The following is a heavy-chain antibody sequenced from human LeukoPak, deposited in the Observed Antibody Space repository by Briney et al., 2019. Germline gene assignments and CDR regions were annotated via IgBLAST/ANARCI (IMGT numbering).Heavy chain of an antibody. V-gene: IGHV4-61*01. CDR2: IYYTGNT. D-gene: IGHD5-24*01. CDR1: GASISSGLYY. CDR3: ARDRLQLQS. Sequence: SQTLSPTCTVAGASISSGLYYCNWIRQPPGKGLEWIGYIYYTGNTNYTPSLKSRVTTSVDTSKNQFSLKLSSVTAANAAVYYCARDRLQLQSWGQGTLVTVSS. J-gene: IGHJ5*02.